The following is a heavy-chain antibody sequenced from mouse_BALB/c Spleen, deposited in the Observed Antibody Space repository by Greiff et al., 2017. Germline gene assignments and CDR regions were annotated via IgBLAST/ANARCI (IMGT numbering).Heavy chain of an antibody. CDR1: GYTFTDYE. Sequence: VQLQQSGAELVRPGASVTLSCKASGYTFTDYEMHWVKQTPVHGLEWIGAIDPETGGTAYNQKFKGKATLTADKSSSTAYMELRSLTSEDSAVYYCTRWGFDYWGQGTTLTVSS. V-gene: IGHV1-15*01. J-gene: IGHJ2*01. CDR2: IDPETGGT. CDR3: TRWGFDY.